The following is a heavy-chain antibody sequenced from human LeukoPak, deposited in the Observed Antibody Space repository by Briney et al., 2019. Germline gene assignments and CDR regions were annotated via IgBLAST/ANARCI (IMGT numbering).Heavy chain of an antibody. V-gene: IGHV4-59*08. CDR3: ARGGDDFWSGYPNY. CDR2: VYYSGST. D-gene: IGHD3-3*01. CDR1: GGSITNYY. J-gene: IGHJ4*02. Sequence: SETLSLTCTVSGGSITNYYWSWIRQPPGKGLEWIGYVYYSGSTNYNPSLKSRVTISVDTSKNQFSLKVSSVTAADTAVYYCARGGDDFWSGYPNYWGQGTLVTVSS.